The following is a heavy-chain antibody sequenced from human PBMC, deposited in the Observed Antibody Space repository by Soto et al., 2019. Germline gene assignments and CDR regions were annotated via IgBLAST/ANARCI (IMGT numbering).Heavy chain of an antibody. CDR1: GYSFTSYW. Sequence: GESLKISCKGSGYSFTSYWIGWVRQMPGKGLEWMGIIYPGDSDTRYSPSFQGQVTISADKSISTAYLQWSSLEASDTAMYYCARHSPPYDSTGVDAFNIWGQGTMVTVS. J-gene: IGHJ3*02. CDR3: ARHSPPYDSTGVDAFNI. CDR2: IYPGDSDT. D-gene: IGHD3-22*01. V-gene: IGHV5-51*01.